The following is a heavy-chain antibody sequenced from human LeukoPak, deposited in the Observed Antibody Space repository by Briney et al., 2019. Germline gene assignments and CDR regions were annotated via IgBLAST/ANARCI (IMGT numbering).Heavy chain of an antibody. J-gene: IGHJ5*02. Sequence: SETLSLTCTVSGGSISSYYWSWIRQPPGKGLEWIGYIYYSGSTNYNPSLKSRVTISVDTSTNQFSLKLSSVSAADTAVYYCARAGYSSGWDLFDPWGQGTLVTVSS. V-gene: IGHV4-59*01. D-gene: IGHD6-19*01. CDR2: IYYSGST. CDR3: ARAGYSSGWDLFDP. CDR1: GGSISSYY.